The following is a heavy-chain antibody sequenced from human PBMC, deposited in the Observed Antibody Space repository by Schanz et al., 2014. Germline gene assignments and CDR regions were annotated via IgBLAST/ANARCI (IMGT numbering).Heavy chain of an antibody. V-gene: IGHV3-30*04. CDR2: ISYDGSNK. Sequence: VQLVESGGGVVQPGRSLRLSCAASGFTFSSYAMHWVRQAPGKGLGWLAVISYDGSNKYYADSVKGRFTISRDNAKNTVYLQMNSLRDDDTAVYYCARENLNWEAFDIWGQGTVVTVSS. J-gene: IGHJ3*02. D-gene: IGHD7-27*01. CDR3: ARENLNWEAFDI. CDR1: GFTFSSYA.